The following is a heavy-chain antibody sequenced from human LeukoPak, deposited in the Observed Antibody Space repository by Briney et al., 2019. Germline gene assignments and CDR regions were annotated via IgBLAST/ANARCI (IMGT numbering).Heavy chain of an antibody. Sequence: GGSLRLSCAASGFTFSSYGMHWVRQAPGKGLEWVAFIRYDGSNKYYADSVKGRFTISRDNSKNTLYLQMNSLRAEDTAVYYCAKDFCSGGSCYTTRSYYYYMDVWGKGTTVTISS. CDR1: GFTFSSYG. J-gene: IGHJ6*03. CDR3: AKDFCSGGSCYTTRSYYYYMDV. D-gene: IGHD2-15*01. V-gene: IGHV3-30*02. CDR2: IRYDGSNK.